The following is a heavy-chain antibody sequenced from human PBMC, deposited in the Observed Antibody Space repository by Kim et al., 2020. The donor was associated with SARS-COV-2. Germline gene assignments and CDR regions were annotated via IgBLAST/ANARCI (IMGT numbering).Heavy chain of an antibody. CDR1: GGSISSGSYY. D-gene: IGHD2-21*02. J-gene: IGHJ6*02. V-gene: IGHV4-61*02. Sequence: SETLSLTCTVSGGSISSGSYYWSWIRQPAGKGLEWIGRIYTSGSTNYNPSLKSRVTISVDTSKNQFSLKLSSVTAADTAVYYCARGRPGGDYTGRGMDVWGQGTTVTVSS. CDR2: IYTSGST. CDR3: ARGRPGGDYTGRGMDV.